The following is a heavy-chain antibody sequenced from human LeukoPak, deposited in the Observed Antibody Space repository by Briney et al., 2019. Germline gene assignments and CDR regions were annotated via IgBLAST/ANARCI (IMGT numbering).Heavy chain of an antibody. D-gene: IGHD5-24*01. CDR1: GFTFSSYG. V-gene: IGHV3-33*06. Sequence: GGSLRLSCAASGFTFSSYGMHWVRQAPGKGLEWAAVIWYDGSNKYYVDSVKDRFTISRDNSKNTLYLQMNSLRAEDTAVYYCAKEEPPVEMATVPGKGFDYWGQGTLVTVSS. CDR2: IWYDGSNK. CDR3: AKEEPPVEMATVPGKGFDY. J-gene: IGHJ4*02.